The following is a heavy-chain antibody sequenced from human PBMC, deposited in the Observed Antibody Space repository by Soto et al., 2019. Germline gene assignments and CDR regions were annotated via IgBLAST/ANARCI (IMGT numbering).Heavy chain of an antibody. CDR1: GGSFSGYY. D-gene: IGHD6-13*01. Sequence: PSETLSLTCAVYGGSFSGYYWSWIRQPPGKGLEWIGEINHSGSTNYNPSLKSRVTISVDTSKNQFSLKLSSVTASDTAVYYCARQGTSWQLGYGLDVWGQGTTVTVSS. V-gene: IGHV4-34*01. CDR3: ARQGTSWQLGYGLDV. CDR2: INHSGST. J-gene: IGHJ6*02.